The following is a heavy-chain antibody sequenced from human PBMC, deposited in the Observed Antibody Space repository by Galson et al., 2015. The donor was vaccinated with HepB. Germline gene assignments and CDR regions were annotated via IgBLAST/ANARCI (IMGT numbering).Heavy chain of an antibody. D-gene: IGHD6-13*01. CDR2: IYYSGST. V-gene: IGHV4-39*01. CDR3: ARQTGYSSFYGMDV. Sequence: LSLTCTVSGGSISSSSYYWGWIRQPPGKGLEWIGSIYYSGSTYYNPSLKSRVTISVDTSKNQFSLKLSSVTAADTAVYYCARQTGYSSFYGMDVWGQGTTVTVSS. J-gene: IGHJ6*02. CDR1: GGSISSSSYY.